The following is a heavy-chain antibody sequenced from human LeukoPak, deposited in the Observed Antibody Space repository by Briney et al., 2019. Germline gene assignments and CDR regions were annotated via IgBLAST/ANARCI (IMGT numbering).Heavy chain of an antibody. Sequence: ASVRVSCKASGYTFTGYYMHWVRQAPGQGLEWMGWINPNSGGTNYAQKFQGRVTMTRDTSISTAYMELSRLRSDDTAVYYCARGDSGSYYMDVWGKGTTVTVSS. CDR3: ARGDSGSYYMDV. D-gene: IGHD1-26*01. V-gene: IGHV1-2*02. J-gene: IGHJ6*03. CDR2: INPNSGGT. CDR1: GYTFTGYY.